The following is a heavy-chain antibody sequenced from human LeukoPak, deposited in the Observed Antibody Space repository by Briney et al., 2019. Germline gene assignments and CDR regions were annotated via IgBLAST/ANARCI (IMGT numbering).Heavy chain of an antibody. CDR3: ARGVYWSLDY. CDR2: IAGGDEST. CDR1: GFIFNTNG. V-gene: IGHV3-23*01. J-gene: IGHJ4*02. Sequence: GGSLRLSCAISGFIFNTNGMNWVRQSPGKGLEWLATIAGGDESTYYADSVKGRFAISRDNSKNTVFLHMNSLRVEDTAVYYCARGVYWSLDYWGQGTPVNVSS. D-gene: IGHD1-1*01.